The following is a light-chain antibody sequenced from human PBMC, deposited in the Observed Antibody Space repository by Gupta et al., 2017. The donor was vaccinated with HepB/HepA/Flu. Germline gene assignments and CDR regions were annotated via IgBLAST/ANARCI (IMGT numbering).Light chain of an antibody. CDR1: SSDVGNYNL. CDR2: EVS. J-gene: IGLJ3*02. V-gene: IGLV2-23*02. Sequence: SALPQPASVSGSPGQSITISCTGTSSDVGNYNLVSWYQQHPGKAPKLMIYEVSKRPSAVSNRFSASKSGNTASLTISGHEKEDAADYYSSSDARSNSWVFGGGTTLTVL. CDR3: SSDARSNSWV.